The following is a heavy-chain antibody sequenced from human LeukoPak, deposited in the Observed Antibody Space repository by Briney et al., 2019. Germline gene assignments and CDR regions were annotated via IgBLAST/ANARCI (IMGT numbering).Heavy chain of an antibody. CDR3: ARGSVRGEFDP. D-gene: IGHD3-10*01. CDR2: IYYTGST. J-gene: IGHJ5*02. V-gene: IGHV4-59*01. Sequence: KSSETLSLTCTVSGGSISNYYWSWIRQPPGKGLEWIGYIYYTGSTYYNPSLKSRVTISLDTSKKQFSLKLSSVTAADTAVYSCARGSVRGEFDPWGQGTLVTVSS. CDR1: GGSISNYY.